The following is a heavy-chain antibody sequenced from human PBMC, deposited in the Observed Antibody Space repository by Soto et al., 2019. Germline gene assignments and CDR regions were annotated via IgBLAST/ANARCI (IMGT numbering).Heavy chain of an antibody. D-gene: IGHD2-8*01. CDR3: ATPLAYAMRGWDGLDV. V-gene: IGHV1-69*01. CDR1: GGTFSSYV. J-gene: IGHJ6*02. Sequence: QVQLVQSGAEVKKPGSSVKVSCKASGGTFSSYVIGWVRQAPGQGLEWMGGILSLFGTTHYAQRFQGRVTITADESPSTAYMELSSLRSEDTAVYYCATPLAYAMRGWDGLDVWGQGTTVTVSS. CDR2: ILSLFGTT.